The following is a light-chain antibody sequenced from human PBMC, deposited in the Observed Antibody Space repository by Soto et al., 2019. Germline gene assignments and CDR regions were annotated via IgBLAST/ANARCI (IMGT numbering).Light chain of an antibody. Sequence: DLQMTQSPSSLSASVGDRVTITCRASQSIVTYLNWYQQRPGKAPTLLISGASSLQSGVPSRFSGSGSVSDFTLTISSLQPEDFATYYCQQSFRTPQTFGQGTKVEIK. J-gene: IGKJ1*01. CDR1: QSIVTY. CDR2: GAS. V-gene: IGKV1-39*01. CDR3: QQSFRTPQT.